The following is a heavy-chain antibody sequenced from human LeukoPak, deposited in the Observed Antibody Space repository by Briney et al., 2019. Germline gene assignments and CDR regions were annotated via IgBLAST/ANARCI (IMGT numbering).Heavy chain of an antibody. D-gene: IGHD3-3*01. J-gene: IGHJ5*02. CDR1: RGSVSSGGYY. CDR3: ARDKDWSGSS. Sequence: PSETLSLTCTVSRGSVSSGGYYWSWIRQPPGKGLEWIGYIYHSGSTYYNPSLKSRVTISVDRSKNQFSLKLSSVTAADTAVYYCARDKDWSGSSWGLGTLVTVSS. CDR2: IYHSGST. V-gene: IGHV4-30-2*01.